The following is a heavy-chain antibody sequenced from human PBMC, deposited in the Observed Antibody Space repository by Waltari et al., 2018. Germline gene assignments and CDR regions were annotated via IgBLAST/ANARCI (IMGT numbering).Heavy chain of an antibody. Sequence: QVQLQESGPGLVKPSQTLSLTCTVSGDSISSGSYYWRWLRQPAGKGLEWIGRIYTSGSTNYNPSLKSRVTISVDTSKNQFSLKLSSVTAADTAVYYCASSDYDFWSGYRDYWGQGTLVTVSS. J-gene: IGHJ4*02. D-gene: IGHD3-3*01. CDR2: IYTSGST. CDR1: GDSISSGSYY. V-gene: IGHV4-61*02. CDR3: ASSDYDFWSGYRDY.